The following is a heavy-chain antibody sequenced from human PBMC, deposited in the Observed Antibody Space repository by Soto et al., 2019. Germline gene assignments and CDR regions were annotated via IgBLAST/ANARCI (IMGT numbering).Heavy chain of an antibody. V-gene: IGHV2-5*02. CDR3: AHRRGLSWFDP. CDR1: GFSLSTSGVD. J-gene: IGHJ5*02. Sequence: QITLKESGPTLVKPTQTLTRTCTLSGFSLSTSGVDVGWIRLPPGKALEWLALIYWDDDKRYSPSLKSRLTITKDTSRNQVVLTMTNMDPVDTGTYYCAHRRGLSWFDPWGQGTLVTVSS. D-gene: IGHD2-15*01. CDR2: IYWDDDK.